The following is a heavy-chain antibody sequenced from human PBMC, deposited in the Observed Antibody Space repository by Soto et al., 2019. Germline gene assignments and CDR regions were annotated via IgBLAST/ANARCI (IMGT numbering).Heavy chain of an antibody. CDR1: GGSISSGGYY. CDR2: IYYSGST. D-gene: IGHD4-4*01. J-gene: IGHJ6*02. Sequence: PSETLSLTCTVSGGSISSGGYYWSWIRQHPGKGLEWIGYIYYSGSTYYNPSLKSRVTISVDTSKNQFSLKLSSVTAADTAVYYCASATVIGLYGMDVWGQGTTVTVSS. CDR3: ASATVIGLYGMDV. V-gene: IGHV4-31*03.